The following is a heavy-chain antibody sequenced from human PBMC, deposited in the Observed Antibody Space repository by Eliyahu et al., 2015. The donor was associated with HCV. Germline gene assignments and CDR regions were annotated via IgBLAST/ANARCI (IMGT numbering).Heavy chain of an antibody. CDR3: TAVIFVSMFEGRIQTRTWFDP. CDR2: FDPAEGET. V-gene: IGHV1-24*01. D-gene: IGHD3-16*01. J-gene: IGHJ5*02. Sequence: VLLVQSGAEVKKPGVSVKVSCQVSGKTLPDFSIHWVRQAPGRGLEWMGGFDPAEGETVYAHKFQGRVXMTEDTSIHTSYMELSSLRSDDTAVYYCTAVIFVSMFEGRIQTRTWFDPWGQGTQVTVSS. CDR1: GKTLPDFS.